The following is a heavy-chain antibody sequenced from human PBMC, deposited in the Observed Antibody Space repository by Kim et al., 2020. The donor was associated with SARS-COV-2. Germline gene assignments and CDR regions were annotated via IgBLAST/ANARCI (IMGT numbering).Heavy chain of an antibody. CDR2: ISWNSGSI. V-gene: IGHV3-9*01. CDR1: GFTFGDYA. Sequence: GGSLRLSCAASGFTFGDYAMHWVRQAPGKGLEWVSGISWNSGSIGYADSVKGRFTISRDNAKNSLYLQMNSLRAEDTALYYCAKDPSLGDGESRQGHFDYWGQGTLVTVSS. CDR3: AKDPSLGDGESRQGHFDY. D-gene: IGHD2-21*02. J-gene: IGHJ4*02.